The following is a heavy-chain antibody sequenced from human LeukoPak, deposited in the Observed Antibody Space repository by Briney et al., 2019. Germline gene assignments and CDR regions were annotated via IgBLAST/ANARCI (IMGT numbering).Heavy chain of an antibody. Sequence: GRSLRLSCAVSGFTFSNYGMHWVRQAPGKGLEWLTLIWYDGHTKFYADSVKGRFTVSRDNSKNSLFLQMNSLRVEDTAVFYCARDGFVGAADYWGQGTLVTVSS. CDR3: ARDGFVGAADY. D-gene: IGHD6-13*01. V-gene: IGHV3-33*01. CDR2: IWYDGHTK. J-gene: IGHJ4*02. CDR1: GFTFSNYG.